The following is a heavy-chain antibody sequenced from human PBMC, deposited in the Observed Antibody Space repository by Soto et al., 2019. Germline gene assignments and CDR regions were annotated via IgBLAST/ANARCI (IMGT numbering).Heavy chain of an antibody. CDR2: ISTGGGAI. CDR1: GFSFSSYE. V-gene: IGHV3-48*03. J-gene: IGHJ5*02. D-gene: IGHD3-16*01. CDR3: MREIGGVNWFDP. Sequence: EVQLVESGGGLVQPGGSLRLSCEASGFSFSSYEMNWVRQAPGKGLEWVSYISTGGGAIHYADSVKGRFTVSRDNAKSSLYLQMNSLRAEDTALYFCMREIGGVNWFDPWGQGTLVTVSS.